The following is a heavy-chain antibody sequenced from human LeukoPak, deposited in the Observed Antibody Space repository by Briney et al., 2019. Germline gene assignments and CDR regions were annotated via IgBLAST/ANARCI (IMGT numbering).Heavy chain of an antibody. Sequence: ASVKVSCKASGYTFTSYYMHWVRQAPGQGLEWMGIINPSGGSTSYAQKFQGRVTMTRDTSTSTVYMELSSLRSEDTAVYYCARDPLGSYHTGYFDCWGQGTLVTVSS. D-gene: IGHD3-10*01. V-gene: IGHV1-46*01. CDR1: GYTFTSYY. CDR3: ARDPLGSYHTGYFDC. CDR2: INPSGGST. J-gene: IGHJ4*02.